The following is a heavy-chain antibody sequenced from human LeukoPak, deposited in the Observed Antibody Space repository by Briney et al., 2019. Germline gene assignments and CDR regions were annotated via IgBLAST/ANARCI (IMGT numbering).Heavy chain of an antibody. J-gene: IGHJ4*02. V-gene: IGHV3-21*01. CDR2: ISSSSSYI. CDR1: GFTFSSYS. CDR3: TRVGYIDEGIDY. Sequence: GGSLRLSCAASGFTFSSYSMNWVRQAPGKGLEWVSSISSSSSYIYYADSVRGRFTISRDNAKNSLYLQMNSLRAEDTAIYYCTRVGYIDEGIDYWGQGTLVTVSS. D-gene: IGHD5-24*01.